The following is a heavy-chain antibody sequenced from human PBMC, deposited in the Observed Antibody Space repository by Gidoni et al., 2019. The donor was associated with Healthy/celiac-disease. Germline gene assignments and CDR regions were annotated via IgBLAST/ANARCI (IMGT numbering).Heavy chain of an antibody. J-gene: IGHJ5*02. CDR2: IWYDGSNK. V-gene: IGHV3-33*01. CDR3: AREYDHGDSGGIDP. D-gene: IGHD4-17*01. CDR1: GSTSSSYG. Sequence: QVQLVESGGGGVQPGRSVRLPSAAPGSTSSSYGMHWVRQAPGKGLEWVAVIWYDGSNKYYADSVKGRFTISRDNSKNTLYLQMNSLRAEDTAVYYCAREYDHGDSGGIDPWGQGTLVTVSS.